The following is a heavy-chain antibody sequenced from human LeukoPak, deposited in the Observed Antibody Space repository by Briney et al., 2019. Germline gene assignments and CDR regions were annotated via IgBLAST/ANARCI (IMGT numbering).Heavy chain of an antibody. D-gene: IGHD3-10*01. CDR1: GYTFTGYF. CDR2: INPNSGGT. V-gene: IGHV1-2*06. Sequence: ASVKVSCKAFGYTFTGYFMHWVRQAPGQGLEWMGRINPNSGGTNYAQKFQGRVTMTRDTSISTAYMELSRLRSDDTAVYYCARARGGVRGVLAFDYWGQGTLVTVSS. J-gene: IGHJ4*02. CDR3: ARARGGVRGVLAFDY.